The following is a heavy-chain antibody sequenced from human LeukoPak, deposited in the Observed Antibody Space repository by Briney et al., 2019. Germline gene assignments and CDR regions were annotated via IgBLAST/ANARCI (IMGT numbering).Heavy chain of an antibody. V-gene: IGHV1-2*02. CDR1: GYTFTSYD. CDR2: INPNSGGT. J-gene: IGHJ6*02. D-gene: IGHD3-3*01. CDR3: ARSPIRPYYYGMDV. Sequence: PWASVKVSCKASGYTFTSYDINWVRQATGQGLEWMGWINPNSGGTNYAQKFQGRVTMTRDTSISTAYMELSRLRSDDTAVYYCARSPIRPYYYGMDVWGQGTTVTVSS.